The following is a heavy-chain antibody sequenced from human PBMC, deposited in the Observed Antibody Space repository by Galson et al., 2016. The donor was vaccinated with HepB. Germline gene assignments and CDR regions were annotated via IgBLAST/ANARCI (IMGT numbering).Heavy chain of an antibody. D-gene: IGHD4-17*01. Sequence: SVKVSCKASGYGFTDYYIHWVRQAPGKGLEWMGWMNPDTGVTKFEEEFRGRITMTRDPTISTAYLELSSLRGDDTALYYCATLYYGDFVLDHWGPGTLVTVSS. CDR2: MNPDTGVT. CDR1: GYGFTDYY. V-gene: IGHV1-2*02. J-gene: IGHJ4*02. CDR3: ATLYYGDFVLDH.